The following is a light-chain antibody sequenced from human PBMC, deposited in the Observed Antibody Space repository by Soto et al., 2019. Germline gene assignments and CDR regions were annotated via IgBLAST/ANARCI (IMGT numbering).Light chain of an antibody. J-gene: IGKJ4*01. Sequence: IVLKEDPCSLSSSTGATATLSCSASQSVRYTYLAWYQQKPGQAPRLLIYDASNRATGIPARFSGSGSGTDFTLTISSLEPEDFAVYDCQQRSNWPLTFGGGRKVAI. CDR3: QQRSNWPLT. V-gene: IGKV3-11*01. CDR2: DAS. CDR1: QSVRYTY.